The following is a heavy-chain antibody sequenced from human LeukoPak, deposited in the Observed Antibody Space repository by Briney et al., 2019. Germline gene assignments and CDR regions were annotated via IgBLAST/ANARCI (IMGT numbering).Heavy chain of an antibody. V-gene: IGHV4-39*01. D-gene: IGHD3-22*01. CDR1: GGSISSSSYY. CDR2: IYYSGST. Sequence: SETLSLTCTISGGSISSSSYYWGWSRQPPGKGLEWIGSIYYSGSTYYNPSLKSRVTISVDTSKNQFSLKLSSVTAADTAVYYCASNYYDSSGSSYRAWGQGTLVTVSS. CDR3: ASNYYDSSGSSYRA. J-gene: IGHJ5*02.